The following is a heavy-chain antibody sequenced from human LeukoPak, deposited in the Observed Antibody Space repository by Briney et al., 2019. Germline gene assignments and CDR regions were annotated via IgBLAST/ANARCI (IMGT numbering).Heavy chain of an antibody. CDR2: ISTSGSSK. CDR3: ARGSWGPFY. D-gene: IGHD3-16*01. Sequence: GGSLRLSCAVSGFSFSDHYMDWVRQAPGNGLEWISSISTSGSSKYYADSVRGRFSISRDNAKNSLYLQVNSLRAEDTAVYYCARGSWGPFYWGQGTLVTVSS. CDR1: GFSFSDHY. J-gene: IGHJ4*02. V-gene: IGHV3-11*04.